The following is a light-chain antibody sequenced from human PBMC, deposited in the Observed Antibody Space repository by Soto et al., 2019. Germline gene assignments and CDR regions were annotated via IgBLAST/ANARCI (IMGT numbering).Light chain of an antibody. V-gene: IGLV2-14*01. Sequence: QSALTQPASVSGSPGQSITISCTGTSSDVGGYNYVSWYQQHPGKAPKLMIYDVSNRPSGVSNRFSGSKSGNTASLTISGLQAEDEADYYCSSYTSSSPLAVFGPGTKLTVL. CDR2: DVS. CDR3: SSYTSSSPLAV. CDR1: SSDVGGYNY. J-gene: IGLJ1*01.